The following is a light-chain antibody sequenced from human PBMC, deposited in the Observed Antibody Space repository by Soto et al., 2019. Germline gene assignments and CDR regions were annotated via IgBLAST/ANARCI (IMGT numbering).Light chain of an antibody. J-gene: IGKJ1*01. V-gene: IGKV3-11*01. Sequence: EVVLTQSPGTLSLSPGGRATLSCRASQSVSSYLAWYQQKPGQAPRLLIYDASNRATGIPARFSGSGSGTDFTLTISSLEPEDFAVYYCQQYGSSAWTFGQGTKVDIK. CDR3: QQYGSSAWT. CDR2: DAS. CDR1: QSVSSY.